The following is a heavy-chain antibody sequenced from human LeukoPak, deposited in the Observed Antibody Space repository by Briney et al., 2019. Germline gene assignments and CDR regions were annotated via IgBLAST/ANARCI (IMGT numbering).Heavy chain of an antibody. CDR2: INPSGGST. D-gene: IGHD4-11*01. J-gene: IGHJ4*02. Sequence: ASVKVSCKASGYTFSSYYIHWVRQAPGQGLEWMGLINPSGGSTIYAQKFQGRVTMTRDTSTSTVYMELSSLRSDDTAVYYCARETPAHSDFIYWGQGTLVTVSS. V-gene: IGHV1-46*01. CDR1: GYTFSSYY. CDR3: ARETPAHSDFIY.